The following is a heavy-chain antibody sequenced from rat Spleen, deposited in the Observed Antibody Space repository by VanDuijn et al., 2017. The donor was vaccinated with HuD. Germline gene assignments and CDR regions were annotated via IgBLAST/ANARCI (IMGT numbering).Heavy chain of an antibody. V-gene: IGHV2-13*01. J-gene: IGHJ2*01. Sequence: QVQLKESGPGLVQPSQTLSFTCTVSGFSLSSSGVIWVRQPPGKGLEWMGVIWGKGDTTYNSVLESRLSISRDTSKSQVYLKMDSLRTEDTATYYCARETYGDGFDYWGQGVMVTVSS. D-gene: IGHD1-11*01. CDR2: IWGKGDT. CDR3: ARETYGDGFDY. CDR1: GFSLSSSG.